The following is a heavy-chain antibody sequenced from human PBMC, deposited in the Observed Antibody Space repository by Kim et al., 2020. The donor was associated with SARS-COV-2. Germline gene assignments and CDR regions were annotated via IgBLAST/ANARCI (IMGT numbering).Heavy chain of an antibody. Sequence: SVKVSCKASGGTFSSYAISWVRQAPGQGLEWMGGIIPIFGTANYAQKFQGRVTITADESTSTAYMELSSLRSEDTAVYYCAIHQMDTAMVGHQDFDYWGQGTLVTVSS. CDR2: IIPIFGTA. CDR1: GGTFSSYA. V-gene: IGHV1-69*13. J-gene: IGHJ4*02. D-gene: IGHD5-18*01. CDR3: AIHQMDTAMVGHQDFDY.